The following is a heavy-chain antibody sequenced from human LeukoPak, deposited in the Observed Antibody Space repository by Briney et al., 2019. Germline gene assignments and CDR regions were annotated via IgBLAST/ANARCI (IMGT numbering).Heavy chain of an antibody. D-gene: IGHD1-26*01. CDR3: ARAGDSGSYYGYYYYYMDV. CDR2: INPNSGGT. J-gene: IGHJ6*03. CDR1: GYTFTGYY. V-gene: IGHV1-2*02. Sequence: ASVKVSCKASGYTFTGYYMHWVRQAPGQGLEWMGWINPNSGGTNYAQKFQGRVTMTRDTSISTAYMELSRLRSDDTAVYYCARAGDSGSYYGYYYYYMDVWGKGTTVTVSS.